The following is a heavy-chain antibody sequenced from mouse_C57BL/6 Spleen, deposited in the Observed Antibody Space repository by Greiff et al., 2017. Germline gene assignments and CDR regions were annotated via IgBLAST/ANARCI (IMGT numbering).Heavy chain of an antibody. V-gene: IGHV1-80*01. J-gene: IGHJ4*01. CDR2: IYPGDGDT. CDR1: GYAFSSYW. CDR3: SRSSDYDGYAMDD. Sequence: QVQLQQSGAELVKPGASVTISCKASGYAFSSYWMNWVKQRPGKGLEWIGQIYPGDGDTNYNGKFKGKATLTADKSSSTAYMQLSSLTSEDSAVYFCSRSSDYDGYAMDDWGQGTSVTVSS. D-gene: IGHD2-4*01.